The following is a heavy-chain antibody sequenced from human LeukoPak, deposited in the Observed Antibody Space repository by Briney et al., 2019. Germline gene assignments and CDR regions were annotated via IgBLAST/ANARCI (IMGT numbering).Heavy chain of an antibody. Sequence: SETLSLTCTVSGGSINSYYWSWIRQPPGKGLEWIGYTYYSGSTNYNPSFKSRVTMSVDTSKKHFSLKLSSMTAADTAVYYCARGGDGYNFSLVGYWGQGTLVTVSS. CDR1: GGSINSYY. CDR3: ARGGDGYNFSLVGY. D-gene: IGHD5-24*01. J-gene: IGHJ4*02. V-gene: IGHV4-59*01. CDR2: TYYSGST.